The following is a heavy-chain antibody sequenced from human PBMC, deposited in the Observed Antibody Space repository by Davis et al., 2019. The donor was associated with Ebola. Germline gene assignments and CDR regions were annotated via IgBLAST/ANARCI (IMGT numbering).Heavy chain of an antibody. V-gene: IGHV4-34*01. Sequence: MPGGSLRLFCAVYGGSFSGYYWNWIRQPPGKGLEWIGEISHSGSTDYNPSLKSRVTISVDTSKNQFSLKLSSVTAADTAVYYCARRCTVPATYIPTYYDYYMDVWGRGTTVTVSS. CDR3: ARRCTVPATYIPTYYDYYMDV. J-gene: IGHJ6*03. CDR2: ISHSGST. D-gene: IGHD6-19*01. CDR1: GGSFSGYY.